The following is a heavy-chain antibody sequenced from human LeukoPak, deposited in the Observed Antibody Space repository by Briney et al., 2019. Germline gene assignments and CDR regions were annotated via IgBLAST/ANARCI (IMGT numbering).Heavy chain of an antibody. Sequence: GGSLRLSCTASGFTSGFSFSTYAMSWVRQAPGKGLEWVADIKQDGSEKYYVDSVKGRFTISRDNAKNSLYLQMNSLRTEDTAVYYCASTQLQVRGVMYYYYYMDVWGKGTTVTVSS. V-gene: IGHV3-7*01. D-gene: IGHD3-10*01. CDR1: GFSFSTYA. CDR2: IKQDGSEK. CDR3: ASTQLQVRGVMYYYYYMDV. J-gene: IGHJ6*03.